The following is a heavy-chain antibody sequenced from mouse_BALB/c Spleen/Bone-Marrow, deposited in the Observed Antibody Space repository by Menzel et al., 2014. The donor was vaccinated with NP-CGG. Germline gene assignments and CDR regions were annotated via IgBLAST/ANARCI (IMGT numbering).Heavy chain of an antibody. CDR3: ARDGNYVAMDY. J-gene: IGHJ4*01. CDR1: GYTFTDDN. Sequence: EVKLMESGPELVKPGASVKISCKASGYTFTDDNMHWVKQTHGKSLEWIGYIYPYNGGTGYNQKFKSKATLTVDNSSSTAYMELRSLTSEDSAVYYCARDGNYVAMDYWGQGTSVTVSS. D-gene: IGHD2-1*01. CDR2: IYPYNGGT. V-gene: IGHV1S29*02.